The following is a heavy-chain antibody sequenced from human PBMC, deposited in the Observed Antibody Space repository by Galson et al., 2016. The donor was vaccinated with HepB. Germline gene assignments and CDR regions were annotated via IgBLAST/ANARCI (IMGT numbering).Heavy chain of an antibody. CDR1: GYTLSSSA. D-gene: IGHD3-16*02. CDR2: IHNDGGST. J-gene: IGHJ4*02. Sequence: SLRLSCAASGYTLSSSAMSWVRQAPGKGLEWVSAIHNDGGSTYYADSVKGRFTLSRDNSRDTLYLQMNSLRGDDTAVYFCAKGPAGHYTPWGSYRDEWWGQGTLVTVSS. CDR3: AKGPAGHYTPWGSYRDEW. V-gene: IGHV3-23*01.